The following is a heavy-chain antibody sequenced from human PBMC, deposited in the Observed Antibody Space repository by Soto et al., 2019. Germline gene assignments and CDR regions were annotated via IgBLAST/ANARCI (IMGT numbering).Heavy chain of an antibody. Sequence: EVQLLESGGGLVQPGGSWGFPGAASGLTFGANAWFWARQAPGKGRGWFSVISGRDGTTYYADSVKGRFTISRDNSKNALYLQMNSLRAEDTAVYYCATDQGYSGNYYARPAFDYWGQGTLVTVSS. CDR1: GLTFGANA. CDR3: ATDQGYSGNYYARPAFDY. V-gene: IGHV3-23*01. CDR2: ISGRDGTT. D-gene: IGHD1-26*01. J-gene: IGHJ4*02.